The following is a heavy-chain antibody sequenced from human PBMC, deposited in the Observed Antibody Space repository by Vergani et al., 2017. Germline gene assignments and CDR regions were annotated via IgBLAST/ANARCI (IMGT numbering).Heavy chain of an antibody. CDR1: GGTFISYA. J-gene: IGHJ6*02. V-gene: IGHV1-69*04. Sequence: QVQLVKSGAEVKKPGSSVKVPCKAPGGTFISYAISWVRQAPGQGLEWMGRIIPILGIANYAQKFQGRVTMTEDTSTDTAYMELSSLRPEGTAVYYCARAGAAAGRYGMDVWGQGTTVTVSS. D-gene: IGHD6-13*01. CDR2: IIPILGIA. CDR3: ARAGAAAGRYGMDV.